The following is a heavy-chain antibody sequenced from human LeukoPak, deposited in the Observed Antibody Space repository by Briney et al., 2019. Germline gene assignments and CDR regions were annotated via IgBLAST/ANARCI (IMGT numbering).Heavy chain of an antibody. J-gene: IGHJ4*02. CDR3: ARDTDTDDYVWGSYRHFDY. D-gene: IGHD3-16*02. V-gene: IGHV1-69*13. Sequence: SVKVSCKASGGTYSSYAISWVRQAPGQGLEWMGGIIPIFGTANYAQKFQGRVTITADESTSTAYMELSSLRSEDTAVYYCARDTDTDDYVWGSYRHFDYWGQGTLVTVSS. CDR2: IIPIFGTA. CDR1: GGTYSSYA.